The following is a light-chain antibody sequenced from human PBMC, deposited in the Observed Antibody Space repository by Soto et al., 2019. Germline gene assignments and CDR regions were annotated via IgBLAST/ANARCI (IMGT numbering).Light chain of an antibody. V-gene: IGKV1-16*01. J-gene: IGKJ1*01. CDR1: QGISNY. Sequence: DIQMTQSPASLSASVGDRVAITCRASQGISNYLAWFQQEPGQAPKSLIYAASSLQSGVPSTLSVSGPGTDCTLTISSLLPEYVTTYCCEQYNSYPRTVGQGTKVDSK. CDR2: AAS. CDR3: EQYNSYPRT.